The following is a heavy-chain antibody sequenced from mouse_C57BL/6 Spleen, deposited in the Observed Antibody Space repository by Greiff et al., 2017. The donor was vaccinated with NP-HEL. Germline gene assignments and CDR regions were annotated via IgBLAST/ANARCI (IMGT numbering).Heavy chain of an antibody. V-gene: IGHV1-26*01. J-gene: IGHJ3*01. CDR1: GYTFTDYY. CDR3: AREGYYGGFAY. Sequence: EVQLQQSGAELVKPGASVKISCKASGYTFTDYYMNWVKQSHGKSLEWIGDINPNNGGTSYNQKFKGKATLTVDKSSSTAYMELRSLTSEDSAVYYCAREGYYGGFAYWGQGTLVTVSA. D-gene: IGHD1-1*01. CDR2: INPNNGGT.